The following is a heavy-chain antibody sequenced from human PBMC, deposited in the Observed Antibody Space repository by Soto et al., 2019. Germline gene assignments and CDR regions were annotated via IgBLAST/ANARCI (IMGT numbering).Heavy chain of an antibody. CDR2: IYTSGST. CDR3: ARDVPAAITYWFDP. D-gene: IGHD2-2*02. J-gene: IGHJ5*02. Sequence: PSETLSLTCTVSGGSISSYYWSWIRQPAGKGLEWIGRIYTSGSTNYNPSLKSRVTMSVDTSKNQFSLKLSSVTAADTAVYYCARDVPAAITYWFDPWGQGTLVTVSS. V-gene: IGHV4-4*07. CDR1: GGSISSYY.